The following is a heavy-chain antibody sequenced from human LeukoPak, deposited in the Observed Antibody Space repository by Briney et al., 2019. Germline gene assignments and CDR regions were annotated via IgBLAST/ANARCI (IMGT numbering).Heavy chain of an antibody. Sequence: GGSLRLSCAASGFTFSSYSMNWVRQAPGKGLEWVSSISSSSSYIYYADSVKGRFTISRDNAKNSLYLQMNSLSAEDTAVYYCARDADPSGRNWYFDLWGRGTLVTVAS. CDR2: ISSSSSYI. J-gene: IGHJ2*01. CDR3: ARDADPSGRNWYFDL. V-gene: IGHV3-21*01. CDR1: GFTFSSYS. D-gene: IGHD6-19*01.